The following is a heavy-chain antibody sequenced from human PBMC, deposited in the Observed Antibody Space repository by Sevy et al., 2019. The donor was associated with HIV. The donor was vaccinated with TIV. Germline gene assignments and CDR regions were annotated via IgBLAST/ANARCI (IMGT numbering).Heavy chain of an antibody. J-gene: IGHJ4*02. CDR1: GFTFSSYS. D-gene: IGHD4-17*01. CDR3: TRDNGDYFLSTSIFAY. Sequence: GGSLRLSCAASGFTFSSYSMNWVRQAPGKGLEWVSYISSGFSTIHYADSVKGRFTISRDNAKNSLYLQMNRLRAEDTAVYYCTRDNGDYFLSTSIFAYWGQGTLVTVSS. CDR2: ISSGFSTI. V-gene: IGHV3-48*01.